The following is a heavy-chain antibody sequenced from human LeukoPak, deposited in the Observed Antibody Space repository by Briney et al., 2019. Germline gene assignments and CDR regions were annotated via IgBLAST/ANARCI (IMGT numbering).Heavy chain of an antibody. CDR3: AKEYDNSGYYYVAY. D-gene: IGHD3-22*01. CDR2: ISGSGGST. CDR1: AFTFSSYA. V-gene: IGHV3-23*01. J-gene: IGHJ4*02. Sequence: PGGSLRLSCAASAFTFSSYAMSWIRQAPGKGLEWVSAISGSGGSTYHADSVKGRFTISRDNSKNTLYLQMNSLRAEDTAIYYCAKEYDNSGYYYVAYWGQGTLVTVSS.